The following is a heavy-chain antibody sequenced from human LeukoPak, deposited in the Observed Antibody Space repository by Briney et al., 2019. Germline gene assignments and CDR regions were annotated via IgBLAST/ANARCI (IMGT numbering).Heavy chain of an antibody. CDR2: IQSDDTT. CDR3: ARDLGYYGSGWPQAD. D-gene: IGHD3-10*01. V-gene: IGHV3-53*01. J-gene: IGHJ4*02. CDR1: GFIVSYNY. Sequence: GGSLRLSCAVSGFIVSYNYMSWVRQAPGKGLEWVSVIQSDDTTFYADSVRGRFTISRDNPKNTHFLQMNSLRVEDTAVYYCARDLGYYGSGWPQADWGQGTLVTVSS.